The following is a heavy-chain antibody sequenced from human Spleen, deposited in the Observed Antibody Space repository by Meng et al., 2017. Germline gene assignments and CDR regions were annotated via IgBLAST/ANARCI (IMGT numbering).Heavy chain of an antibody. CDR3: ATRGNPYLNC. J-gene: IGHJ4*02. CDR1: GYTLSSDG. Sequence: VQLVPSGAEVKKPGASVKVSCEASGYTLSSDGFSWVRQAPGQGLEWLGWINTCNGKTDYAQKFQGRITMTTDTFTSTAYMELRNLRSDDTAVYYCATRGNPYLNCWGQGTLVTVSS. V-gene: IGHV1-18*01. CDR2: INTCNGKT.